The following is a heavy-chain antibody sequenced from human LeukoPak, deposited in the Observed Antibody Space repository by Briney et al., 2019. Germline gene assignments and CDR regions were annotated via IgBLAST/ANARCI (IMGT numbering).Heavy chain of an antibody. CDR3: ARGNVMGYCSSTSCPEFDY. CDR2: ISSKGGST. Sequence: GGSLRLSCAASGFTYSSYAMHWVRQAPGKGLECVSAISSKGGSTYYANSVKGRFTISRDNSKNTLYLQMGSLRAEDMAVYYCARGNVMGYCSSTSCPEFDYWGQGTLVTVSS. D-gene: IGHD2-2*01. J-gene: IGHJ4*02. V-gene: IGHV3-64*01. CDR1: GFTYSSYA.